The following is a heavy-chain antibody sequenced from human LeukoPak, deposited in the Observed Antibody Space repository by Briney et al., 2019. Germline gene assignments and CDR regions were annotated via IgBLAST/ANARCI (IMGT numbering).Heavy chain of an antibody. CDR3: ANGWDPVSGSLPLN. CDR1: GFTFSSYA. J-gene: IGHJ1*01. CDR2: ITSSGGSS. V-gene: IGHV3-23*01. D-gene: IGHD1-26*01. Sequence: GGSLRLSCAASGFTFSSYAMSWVRQAPGKWLEWVSSITSSGGSSHYADSVKGRFTIPRDNSKNTLYLQMNSLRAEDTAVYYCANGWDPVSGSLPLNWGQATLVTVSS.